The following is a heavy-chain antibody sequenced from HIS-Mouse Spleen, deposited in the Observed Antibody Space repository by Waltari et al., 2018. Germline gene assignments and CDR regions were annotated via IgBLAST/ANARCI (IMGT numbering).Heavy chain of an antibody. CDR3: ARGLVAAGIFDY. J-gene: IGHJ4*02. Sequence: QVQLQESGPGLVKPSETLSLTCTVSGGSISSYYWSWIRQPPGKGLEWIGYIYYSGSTNYTPSLQSRITISVDTSKNQFSLKLSSVTAADTAVYYCARGLVAAGIFDYWGQGTLVTVSS. D-gene: IGHD1-26*01. CDR1: GGSISSYY. CDR2: IYYSGST. V-gene: IGHV4-59*01.